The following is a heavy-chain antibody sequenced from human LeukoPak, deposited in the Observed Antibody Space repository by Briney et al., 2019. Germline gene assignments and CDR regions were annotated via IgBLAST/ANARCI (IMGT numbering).Heavy chain of an antibody. V-gene: IGHV1-18*01. CDR3: AYYGGNSRGWFDH. J-gene: IGHJ5*02. D-gene: IGHD4-23*01. CDR2: ISAYNGNT. Sequence: GASVKVSCKASGYTFTSYGISWVRQAPGQGLEWMGWISAYNGNTNYAQKLQGRVTMTRDTSTSTAYMELRSLRSEDTAVYYWAYYGGNSRGWFDHWGQGTLVTVSS. CDR1: GYTFTSYG.